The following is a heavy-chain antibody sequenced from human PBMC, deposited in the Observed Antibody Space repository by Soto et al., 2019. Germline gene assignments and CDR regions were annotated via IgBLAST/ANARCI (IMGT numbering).Heavy chain of an antibody. D-gene: IGHD6-6*01. Sequence: ASVKVSCKASGYTFITYFMHWVRQAPGQGLEWMGAINPSRGTTTYAQKFQDRVTMTRDTSASTAYMELSSLRSEDTAIYYCTRSYISSSYWFDPWGQGTLVTVSS. CDR3: TRSYISSSYWFDP. J-gene: IGHJ5*02. CDR2: INPSRGTT. CDR1: GYTFITYF. V-gene: IGHV1-46*03.